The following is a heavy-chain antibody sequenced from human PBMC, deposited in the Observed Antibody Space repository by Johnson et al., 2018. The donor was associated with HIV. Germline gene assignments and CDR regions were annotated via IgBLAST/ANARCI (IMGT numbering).Heavy chain of an antibody. CDR3: AKDQHGPLVPTVMRDDAFDI. Sequence: QVQLVESGGGLVHPGTSLRLSCAASGFTFSSYGIHWVRQAPGKGLEWVAFIWHDGRDVYYADSVKGRFTVSRDNSKNAVYLQMNSLGAGDTAVYYCAKDQHGPLVPTVMRDDAFDIWGQGTMVTVSS. CDR1: GFTFSSYG. D-gene: IGHD5-12*01. J-gene: IGHJ3*02. CDR2: IWHDGRDV. V-gene: IGHV3-33*03.